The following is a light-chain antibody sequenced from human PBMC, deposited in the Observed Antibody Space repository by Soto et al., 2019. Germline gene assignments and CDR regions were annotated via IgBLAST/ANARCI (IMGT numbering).Light chain of an antibody. CDR3: SSYTSSSPLV. Sequence: QSALTQPASVSGSPGQSITISCTGTSSDVGGYNYVSWYQHHPGKAPKLMIYEVSNWPSGVSNRFSGSKSGNTASLTISGLQAEDEADYYCSSYTSSSPLVFGTGTKLTVL. CDR1: SSDVGGYNY. J-gene: IGLJ1*01. V-gene: IGLV2-14*01. CDR2: EVS.